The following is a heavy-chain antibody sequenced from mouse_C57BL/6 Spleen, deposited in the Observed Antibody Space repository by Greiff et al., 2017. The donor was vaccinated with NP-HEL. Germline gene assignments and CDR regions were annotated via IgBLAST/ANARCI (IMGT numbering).Heavy chain of an antibody. Sequence: QVQLQQPGAELVMPGASVKLSCKASGYTFTSYWMHWVKQRPGQGLEWIGEIDPSDSYTNYNQKFKGKSTLTVDKSSSTAYMQLSSLTSEDSAVYYCARLGLLLEDYWGQGTTLTVSS. CDR1: GYTFTSYW. V-gene: IGHV1-69*01. CDR2: IDPSDSYT. J-gene: IGHJ2*01. CDR3: ARLGLLLEDY. D-gene: IGHD2-3*01.